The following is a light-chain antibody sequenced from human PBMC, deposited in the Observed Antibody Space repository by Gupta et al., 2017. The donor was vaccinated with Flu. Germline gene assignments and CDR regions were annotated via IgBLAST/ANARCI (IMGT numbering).Light chain of an antibody. V-gene: IGLV2-14*03. CDR3: SSYTGITTI. Sequence: QSITSSCTATSSDVGDYEYVSWYQQHPGKAPKLMIYDVTNRPSGVSDRFSGSKSETTASLTISGLQPEDEADYFCSSYTGITTIFGGGTKLTVL. CDR2: DVT. J-gene: IGLJ2*01. CDR1: SSDVGDYEY.